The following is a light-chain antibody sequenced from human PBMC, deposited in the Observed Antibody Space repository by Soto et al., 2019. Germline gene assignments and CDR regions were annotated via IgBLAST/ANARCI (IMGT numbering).Light chain of an antibody. V-gene: IGKV1-39*01. CDR2: AAS. Sequence: DIQMTQSPSSLSASVGDRVTITCRASQSISSNLNWYQQKPGKAPKLLIYAASNLQSGVPSTFSGSGSAADFTLTISSLQPEDFATYYCQQSPRIPWTFGQRTKVDI. CDR3: QQSPRIPWT. J-gene: IGKJ1*01. CDR1: QSISSN.